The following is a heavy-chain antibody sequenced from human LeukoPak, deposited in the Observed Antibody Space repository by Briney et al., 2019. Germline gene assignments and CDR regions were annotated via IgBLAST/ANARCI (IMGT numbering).Heavy chain of an antibody. CDR2: IIPIFGTA. Sequence: ASVKVSCKASGGTFSRYAISWVRQAPGQGLEWMGGIIPIFGTANYAQKFQGRVTITADESTSTAYMELSSLRSEDTAVYYCAREMVRGVIIDNFDYWGQGTLVTVSS. V-gene: IGHV1-69*01. J-gene: IGHJ4*02. CDR3: AREMVRGVIIDNFDY. CDR1: GGTFSRYA. D-gene: IGHD3-10*01.